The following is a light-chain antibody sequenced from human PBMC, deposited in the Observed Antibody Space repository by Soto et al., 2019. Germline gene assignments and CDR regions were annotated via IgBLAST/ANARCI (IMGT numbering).Light chain of an antibody. CDR2: GAS. J-gene: IGKJ2*01. V-gene: IGKV3-15*01. Sequence: EIVMTQSPAILSVSPGERVTLSCRASQSVSRNFACYRQKPGQAPTLLIYGASTRATGIPARFSGSGSGTEVTLTSSSLQSEDFAVDYCQQYNNWPYTFGQGTKLEIK. CDR3: QQYNNWPYT. CDR1: QSVSRN.